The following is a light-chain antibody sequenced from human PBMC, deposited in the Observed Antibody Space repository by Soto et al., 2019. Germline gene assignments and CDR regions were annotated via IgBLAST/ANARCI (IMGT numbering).Light chain of an antibody. Sequence: EIVMTQSPATLSVSPGEGATVSCRASQSINNHLAWYQQKPGQAPTLLFYDASSRDTGIPSRFSGSGSGTEFTLTISSLQSEDFAVYFCQHYHGWPITFGQGTRLEIK. V-gene: IGKV3-15*01. J-gene: IGKJ5*01. CDR3: QHYHGWPIT. CDR1: QSINNH. CDR2: DAS.